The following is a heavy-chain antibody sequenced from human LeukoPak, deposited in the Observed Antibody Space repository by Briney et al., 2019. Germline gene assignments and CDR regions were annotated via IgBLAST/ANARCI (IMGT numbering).Heavy chain of an antibody. Sequence: GGCLRLSCAASGFTFSSYAMGWVRQAPGKGLEWVSAISGSGGSTYYADSVKGRFTISRDNSKNTLYLQMNSLRAEDTAVYYCAKDYPPMIVASWGQGTLVTVSS. CDR1: GFTFSSYA. CDR3: AKDYPPMIVAS. CDR2: ISGSGGST. V-gene: IGHV3-23*01. D-gene: IGHD3-22*01. J-gene: IGHJ5*02.